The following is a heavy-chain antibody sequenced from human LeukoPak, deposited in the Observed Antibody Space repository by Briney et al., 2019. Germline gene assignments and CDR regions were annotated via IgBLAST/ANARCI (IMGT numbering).Heavy chain of an antibody. CDR1: GFTFRTYA. J-gene: IGHJ4*02. CDR2: ISGSGNGT. Sequence: GGSLRLSCTASGFTFRTYAMNWVRQAPGKGLEWLSGISGSGNGTYYVDSVKGRFTISRDNSKNVVYLQMNSLTVEDAATYYCAKRTMSAFDSWGQGTLLIVSS. CDR3: AKRTMSAFDS. V-gene: IGHV3-23*01.